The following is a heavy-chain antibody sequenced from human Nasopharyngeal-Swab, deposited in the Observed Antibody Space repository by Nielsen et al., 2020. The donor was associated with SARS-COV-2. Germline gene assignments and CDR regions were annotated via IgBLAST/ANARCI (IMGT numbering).Heavy chain of an antibody. D-gene: IGHD1-26*01. J-gene: IGHJ4*02. Sequence: GESLKISCAASGFTLSSYAMSWVRQAPGKGLEWVSAISGSGGSTYYADSVKGRFTISRDNSKNTLYLQMNSLRAEDTAVYYCAKVSWEWELLRWYFDYWGQGTLVTVSS. CDR2: ISGSGGST. V-gene: IGHV3-23*01. CDR3: AKVSWEWELLRWYFDY. CDR1: GFTLSSYA.